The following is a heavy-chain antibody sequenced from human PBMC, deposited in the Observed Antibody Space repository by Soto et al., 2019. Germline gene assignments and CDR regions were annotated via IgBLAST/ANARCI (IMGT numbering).Heavy chain of an antibody. CDR3: ARCPQPPDTADPYAVDV. V-gene: IGHV1-69*18. CDR2: IVPSVDTT. CDR1: GGTFSRSG. D-gene: IGHD5-18*01. Sequence: QVQLVQSGTEVKKPGASVKVSCKASGGTFSRSGFHWVRQAPGQGLEWMGMIVPSVDTTNYAQKFQARVTISADPFTSTVYMEWRSLRSEDTAVYYCARCPQPPDTADPYAVDVWGQGTRVIVSS. J-gene: IGHJ6*02.